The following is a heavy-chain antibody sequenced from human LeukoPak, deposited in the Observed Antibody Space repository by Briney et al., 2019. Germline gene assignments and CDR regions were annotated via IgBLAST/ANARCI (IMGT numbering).Heavy chain of an antibody. D-gene: IGHD3-9*01. CDR1: GGSISSSSYY. CDR3: ARDYDILTGYHSESAFDY. CDR2: IYYSGST. Sequence: SETLSLTCTVSGGSISSSSYYWGGIRQPPGKGLEWIGSIYYSGSTYYNPSLKSRVTISVDTSKNQFSLKLSSVTAADTAVYYCARDYDILTGYHSESAFDYWGQGILVTVSS. J-gene: IGHJ4*02. V-gene: IGHV4-39*07.